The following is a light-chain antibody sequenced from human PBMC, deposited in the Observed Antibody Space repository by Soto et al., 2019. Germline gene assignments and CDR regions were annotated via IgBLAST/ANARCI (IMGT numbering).Light chain of an antibody. CDR2: GAS. V-gene: IGKV3-15*01. CDR3: QNYHDWFPAFT. Sequence: EILMTQSPATLSVSPGERATLSCTASQSLSRNLAWYQQKPGQSTRLLIYGASTRASGIPARFRGVGSGTEFTLTISSLQSEDFALYCCQNYHDWFPAFTFGPGTKVDL. J-gene: IGKJ3*01. CDR1: QSLSRN.